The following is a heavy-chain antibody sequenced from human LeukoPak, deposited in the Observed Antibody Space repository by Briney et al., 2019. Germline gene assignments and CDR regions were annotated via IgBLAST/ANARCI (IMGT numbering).Heavy chain of an antibody. CDR1: GGSLSSGGYY. Sequence: PSETLSLTCTVSGGSLSSGGYYWSWIRQHPGKGLEWIGYIYYSGSTYYNPSLKSRVTISVDTSKNQFSLKLSSVTAADTAVYYCARVSFGGVIVRPRTFDYWGQGTLVTVSS. D-gene: IGHD3-16*02. CDR3: ARVSFGGVIVRPRTFDY. J-gene: IGHJ4*02. CDR2: IYYSGST. V-gene: IGHV4-31*03.